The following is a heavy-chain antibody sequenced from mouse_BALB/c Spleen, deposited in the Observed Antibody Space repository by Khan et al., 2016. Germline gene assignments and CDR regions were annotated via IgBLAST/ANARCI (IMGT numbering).Heavy chain of an antibody. Sequence: VQLKQSGAELVRSGASVRLSCTASGFNIKDYYMHWVKPRPEQGLEWIGWIDPENAYTEYAPKFQGKATLTADSSSNTAYLQLSSLTSEDTAVYYCNAKGYDGGFDYWGQGTTLTVSS. V-gene: IGHV14-4*02. CDR2: IDPENAYT. CDR3: NAKGYDGGFDY. CDR1: GFNIKDYY. J-gene: IGHJ2*01. D-gene: IGHD2-2*01.